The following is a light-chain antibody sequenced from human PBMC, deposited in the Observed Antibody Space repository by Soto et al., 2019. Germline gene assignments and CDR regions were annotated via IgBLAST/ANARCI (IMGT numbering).Light chain of an antibody. J-gene: IGLJ1*01. V-gene: IGLV2-14*01. CDR3: SSYTSSSTYV. CDR1: SSEVGGYNY. CDR2: EVS. Sequence: QSALTQPASVSGSPGQSITISCTGTSSEVGGYNYVSWYQQHPGKAPKLMIYEVSNRPSGVSNRFSGSKSGNTASLTISGIQAEDEADYYCSSYTSSSTYVFGTGTKVTVL.